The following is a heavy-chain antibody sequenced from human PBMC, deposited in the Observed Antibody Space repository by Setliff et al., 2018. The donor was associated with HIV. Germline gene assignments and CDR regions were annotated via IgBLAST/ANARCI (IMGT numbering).Heavy chain of an antibody. D-gene: IGHD6-19*01. CDR3: ARGGYNTGQGDY. CDR1: GGSISSHY. Sequence: KASETLSLTCTVSGGSISSHYWSWIRQAPGKGLEWIGTMYFRGNARNSPSLKSRVTISLDTSKNQFSLRLSSVTVADTAVYYCARGGYNTGQGDYWDQGTLVTVSS. J-gene: IGHJ4*02. CDR2: MYFRGNA. V-gene: IGHV4-59*11.